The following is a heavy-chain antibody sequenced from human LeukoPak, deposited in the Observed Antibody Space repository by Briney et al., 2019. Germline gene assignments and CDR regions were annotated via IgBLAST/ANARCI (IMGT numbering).Heavy chain of an antibody. CDR1: GFTFDDYA. D-gene: IGHD3-22*01. CDR2: ISWNSGSI. CDR3: AREGRGYKVAKFDY. Sequence: QAGGSLRLSCAASGFTFDDYAMHWVRQAPGKGLEWVSGISWNSGSIGCADSVKGRFTISRDNAKNSLYLQMNSLRAEDTAVYYCAREGRGYKVAKFDYWGQGTLVTVSS. J-gene: IGHJ4*02. V-gene: IGHV3-9*01.